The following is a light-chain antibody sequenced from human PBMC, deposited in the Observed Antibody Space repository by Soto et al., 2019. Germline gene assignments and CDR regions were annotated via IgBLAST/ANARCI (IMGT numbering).Light chain of an antibody. V-gene: IGLV9-49*01. CDR1: SGYSNYK. J-gene: IGLJ2*01. Sequence: QLVLTQPPSASASLGASVTLTCTLSSGYSNYKVDWYQQRPGKGPRFVMRVGTGGIVGSKGDGIPDRFSVLGSGLNRYPTIKNIQEEDESDYHCGADHGSGSNFVLVFGGGTKLTVL. CDR2: VGTGGIVG. CDR3: GADHGSGSNFVLV.